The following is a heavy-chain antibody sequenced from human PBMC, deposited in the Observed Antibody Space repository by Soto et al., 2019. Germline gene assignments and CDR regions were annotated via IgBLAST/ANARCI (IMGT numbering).Heavy chain of an antibody. V-gene: IGHV3-21*01. D-gene: IGHD6-19*01. J-gene: IGHJ4*02. CDR2: ISSSSSYI. CDR3: AREHPGIAVAGPIDY. CDR1: GFTFSSYS. Sequence: GGSLRLSCAASGFTFSSYSMNWVRQAPGKGLEWVSSISSSSSYIYYADSVKGRFTISRDNAKNSLYLQMNSLRAEDTAVYYCAREHPGIAVAGPIDYWGQGTLVTVSS.